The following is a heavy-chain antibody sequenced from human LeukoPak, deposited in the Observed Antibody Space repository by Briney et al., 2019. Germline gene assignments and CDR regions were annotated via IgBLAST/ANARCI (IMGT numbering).Heavy chain of an antibody. D-gene: IGHD6-19*01. Sequence: GASVKVSCKAPGGTFSSYAISWVRQAPGQGLEWMGGIIPIFGTANYAQKFQGRVTITADESTSTAYMELSSLRSEDTAVYYCARPWEPEWLGAFDIWGQGTMVTVSS. CDR3: ARPWEPEWLGAFDI. CDR1: GGTFSSYA. V-gene: IGHV1-69*13. CDR2: IIPIFGTA. J-gene: IGHJ3*02.